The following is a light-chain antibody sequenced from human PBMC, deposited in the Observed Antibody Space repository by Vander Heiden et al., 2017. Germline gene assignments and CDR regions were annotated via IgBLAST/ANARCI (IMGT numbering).Light chain of an antibody. CDR2: GAS. V-gene: IGKV3-15*01. CDR3: QQYNNWPLT. J-gene: IGKJ4*01. Sequence: EVVMTQSPATLSVSPGERATLSCRASQRVSSNLAWYQQKPGQAPRLLIYGASTRATGIPARFSGSGSGTEFTLTISSLQSEDFAIYYCQQYNNWPLTSGGEFKVEIK. CDR1: QRVSSN.